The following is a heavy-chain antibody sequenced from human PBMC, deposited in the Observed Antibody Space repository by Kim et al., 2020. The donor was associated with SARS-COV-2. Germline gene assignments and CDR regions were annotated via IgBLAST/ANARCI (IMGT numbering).Heavy chain of an antibody. CDR1: GFTFSSYA. D-gene: IGHD3-10*01. V-gene: IGHV3-30*04. CDR3: ARGDLGFGELLDYGMDV. J-gene: IGHJ6*02. Sequence: GGSLRLSCAASGFTFSSYAMHWVRQAPGKGLEWVAVISYDGSNKYYADSVKSRFTISRDNSKNTLYLQMNSLRAEDTAVYYCARGDLGFGELLDYGMDVWGQGTTVTVSS. CDR2: ISYDGSNK.